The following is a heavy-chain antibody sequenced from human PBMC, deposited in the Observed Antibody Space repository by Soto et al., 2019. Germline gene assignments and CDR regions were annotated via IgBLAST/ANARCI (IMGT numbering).Heavy chain of an antibody. CDR2: IIPIFGTA. Sequence: ASVKVSCKASGGTFSSYAISWVRQAPGQGLEWMGGIIPIFGTANYAQKFQGRVTITADESTSTAYMELSSLRSEDTAVYYCARDREDDFWSGYSYGMDVWRQGTTVTVSS. CDR3: ARDREDDFWSGYSYGMDV. J-gene: IGHJ6*02. V-gene: IGHV1-69*13. D-gene: IGHD3-3*01. CDR1: GGTFSSYA.